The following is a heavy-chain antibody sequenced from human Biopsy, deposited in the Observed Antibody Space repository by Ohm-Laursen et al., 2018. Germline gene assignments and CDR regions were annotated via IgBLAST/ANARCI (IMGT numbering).Heavy chain of an antibody. J-gene: IGHJ5*02. V-gene: IGHV1-8*01. CDR1: GYSFSTYD. D-gene: IGHD6-6*01. Sequence: SVKVSCKASGYSFSTYDVNWVRQARGQGLEWMGWMIPSSGKTGYAQRFQGRVTLTMNTSISTAYMELSGLRSEDTAVYFCARGYSRRVSIFEASIYWFDTWGQGTLVTVSS. CDR2: MIPSSGKT. CDR3: ARGYSRRVSIFEASIYWFDT.